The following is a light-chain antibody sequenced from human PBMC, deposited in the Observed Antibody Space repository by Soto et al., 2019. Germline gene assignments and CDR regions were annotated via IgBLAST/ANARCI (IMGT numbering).Light chain of an antibody. CDR1: QGISSY. J-gene: IGKJ1*01. V-gene: IGKV1-8*01. Sequence: IQMTQSPSSFSASTGDRVTITCRASQGISSYLAWYQQKPGKAPKLLIYAASTLQSGVPSRFSGSGSGTDFTLTISGLQPEDFAVYYCQQYGTSPGTFGQGTKVDIK. CDR3: QQYGTSPGT. CDR2: AAS.